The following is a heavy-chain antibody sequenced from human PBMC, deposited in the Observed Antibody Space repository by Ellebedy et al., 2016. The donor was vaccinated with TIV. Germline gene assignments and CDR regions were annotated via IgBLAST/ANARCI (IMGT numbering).Heavy chain of an antibody. Sequence: MPSETLSLTCAVYDGSFSDYYWCWIRQSPGKGLEWIGEVHHSGSTIYSPSLRSRVTISVDTSKNQFALKLSSVTAADTAVYYCARILRAGSDGDYFDYWGQGTQVTVSS. J-gene: IGHJ4*02. D-gene: IGHD3-3*01. CDR3: ARILRAGSDGDYFDY. CDR2: VHHSGST. CDR1: DGSFSDYY. V-gene: IGHV4-34*01.